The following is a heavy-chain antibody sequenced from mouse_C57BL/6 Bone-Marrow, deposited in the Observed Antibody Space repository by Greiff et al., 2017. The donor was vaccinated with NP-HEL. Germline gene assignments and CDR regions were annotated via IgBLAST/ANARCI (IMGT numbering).Heavy chain of an antibody. CDR1: GYSFTDYN. D-gene: IGHD3-2*02. V-gene: IGHV1-39*01. CDR3: ARGGDSSGYNPLDY. Sequence: QLVESGPELVKPGASVKISCKASGYSFTDYNMNWVKQSNGKSLEWIGVINPNYGTTSYNQKFKGKATLTVDQSSSTAYMQLNSLTSEDSAVYYCARGGDSSGYNPLDYWGQGTTLTVSS. CDR2: INPNYGTT. J-gene: IGHJ2*01.